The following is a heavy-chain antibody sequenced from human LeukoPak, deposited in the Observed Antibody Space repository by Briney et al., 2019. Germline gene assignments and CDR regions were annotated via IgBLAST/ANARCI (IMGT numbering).Heavy chain of an antibody. D-gene: IGHD2-2*02. J-gene: IGHJ5*02. V-gene: IGHV4-34*01. Sequence: SETLSLTCAVYGGSFSCYYWSWIRQPPGKGLEGMGEINHSCSTNYNPSLKSRGTISVDTSKNQLSMKLTSVTAADPAVYYCAREPLRVPAAIGGRFDAWGQGTLVTVSA. CDR3: AREPLRVPAAIGGRFDA. CDR2: INHSCST. CDR1: GGSFSCYY.